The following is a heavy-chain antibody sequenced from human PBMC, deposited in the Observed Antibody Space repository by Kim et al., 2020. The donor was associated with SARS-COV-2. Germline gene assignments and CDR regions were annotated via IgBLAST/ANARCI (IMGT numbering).Heavy chain of an antibody. V-gene: IGHV3-74*01. Sequence: GGSLRLSCAASGFTFTTYWMHWVRQAPGKGLVWVSRINSDGRSTFYADSVKGRFTISRDNAKNTVCLQMNSLRGEDTAVYYCARGWVVTATPAYWGQGTLVTVSS. J-gene: IGHJ4*02. D-gene: IGHD2-21*02. CDR3: ARGWVVTATPAY. CDR2: INSDGRST. CDR1: GFTFTTYW.